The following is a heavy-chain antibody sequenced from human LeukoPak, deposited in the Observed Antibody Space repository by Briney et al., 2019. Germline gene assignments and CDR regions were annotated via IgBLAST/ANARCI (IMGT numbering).Heavy chain of an antibody. CDR3: ARDSGSYFDGEADAFDI. CDR1: GGTFSSYA. V-gene: IGHV1-69*13. J-gene: IGHJ3*02. Sequence: ASVKLSCKASGGTFSSYAISWVRQAPGQGREWLGGIIPIFGTANYAQKFQGRVTITADESTSTAYMELSSLRSEATAVYYCARDSGSYFDGEADAFDIWGQGTMVTVSS. CDR2: IIPIFGTA. D-gene: IGHD1-26*01.